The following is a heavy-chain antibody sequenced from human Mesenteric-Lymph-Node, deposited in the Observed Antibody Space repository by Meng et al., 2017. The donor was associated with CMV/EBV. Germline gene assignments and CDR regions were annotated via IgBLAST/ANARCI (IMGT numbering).Heavy chain of an antibody. J-gene: IGHJ4*02. D-gene: IGHD2-2*02. CDR2: IYYSGST. V-gene: IGHV4-59*01. CDR1: GGSISTYY. Sequence: SETLSLTCTVSGGSISTYYWSWIRQPPGKGLEWIGNIYYSGSTNYNPSLKSRVTISIDTSKNQSFLKLSSVTAADTAVYFCARDVCSSVNCYNYFNYWGQGTLVTVSS. CDR3: ARDVCSSVNCYNYFNY.